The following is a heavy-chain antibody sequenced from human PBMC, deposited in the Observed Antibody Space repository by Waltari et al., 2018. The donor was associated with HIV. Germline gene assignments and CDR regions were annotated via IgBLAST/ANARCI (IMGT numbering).Heavy chain of an antibody. CDR1: GGSISSGSYY. D-gene: IGHD3-3*01. V-gene: IGHV4-61*02. CDR2: IYTSGST. J-gene: IGHJ6*02. Sequence: QVQLQESGPGLVKPSQTLSLTCTVSGGSISSGSYYWSWIRQPAGKGLEWIGRIYTSGSTNYNPSLKSRVTISVDTAKNQFSLKRSSVTAADTAVYYCAREGKEDYDFWSGYFFGMDVWGQGTTVTVSS. CDR3: AREGKEDYDFWSGYFFGMDV.